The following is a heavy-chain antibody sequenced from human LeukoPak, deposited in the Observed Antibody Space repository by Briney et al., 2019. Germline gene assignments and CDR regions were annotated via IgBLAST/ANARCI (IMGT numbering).Heavy chain of an antibody. Sequence: SQTLSLTCTASGGSISSGSYYWSWIRQPAGKGLEWIGRIYTSGSTNYNPSLKSRVTISVDTSKNQFSLKLSSVTAADTAVYYCAREDYYDSSGYCYYWGQGTLVTVSS. CDR2: IYTSGST. CDR1: GGSISSGSYY. V-gene: IGHV4-61*02. CDR3: AREDYYDSSGYCYY. J-gene: IGHJ4*02. D-gene: IGHD3-22*01.